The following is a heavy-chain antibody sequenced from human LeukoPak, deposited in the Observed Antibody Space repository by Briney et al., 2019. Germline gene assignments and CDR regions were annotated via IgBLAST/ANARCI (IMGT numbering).Heavy chain of an antibody. J-gene: IGHJ3*02. CDR3: ARAGSQDAFDI. Sequence: GASVKVSCKASGYTFTSYDISWVRQATGQGLEWMGWMNPNSGGTNYAQKFQGRVTMTRDTSISTAYMELSRLRSDDTAVYYCARAGSQDAFDIWGQGTMVTVSS. CDR2: MNPNSGGT. D-gene: IGHD3-10*01. CDR1: GYTFTSYD. V-gene: IGHV1-2*02.